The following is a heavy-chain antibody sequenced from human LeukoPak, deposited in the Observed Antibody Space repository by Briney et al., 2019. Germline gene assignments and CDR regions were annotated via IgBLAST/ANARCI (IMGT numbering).Heavy chain of an antibody. Sequence: GGSLRLSCAASGFSFSDYSLNWVRQAPGKGLEWVANIKQDGSEKYYVDSVKGRFTISRDNAKNSLYLQMNSLRAEDTAVYYCARDKLWGVVMPLFDYWGQGTLVTVSS. V-gene: IGHV3-7*01. D-gene: IGHD3-3*01. CDR3: ARDKLWGVVMPLFDY. J-gene: IGHJ4*02. CDR1: GFSFSDYS. CDR2: IKQDGSEK.